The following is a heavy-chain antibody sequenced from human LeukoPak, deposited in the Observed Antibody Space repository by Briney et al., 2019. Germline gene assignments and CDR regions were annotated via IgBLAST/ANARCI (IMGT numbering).Heavy chain of an antibody. CDR3: AKAPVTTCRGAYCYPFDY. D-gene: IGHD2-21*01. Sequence: GGSLRLSCAASGFTFSSYGMSWVRQAPGKGLEWVSAISGSAVSTYYADSVKGRFTISRDSSKNTLFLQMNRLRPEDAAVYYCAKAPVTTCRGAYCYPFDYWGQGTLVTVSS. CDR1: GFTFSSYG. V-gene: IGHV3-23*01. J-gene: IGHJ4*02. CDR2: ISGSAVST.